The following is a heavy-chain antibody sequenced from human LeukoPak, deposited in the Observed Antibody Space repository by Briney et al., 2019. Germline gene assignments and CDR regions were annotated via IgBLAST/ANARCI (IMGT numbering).Heavy chain of an antibody. D-gene: IGHD1-14*01. J-gene: IGHJ4*02. CDR1: GYTFTSYY. CDR3: AREVMDNLRFDY. V-gene: IGHV1-46*01. Sequence: ASVKVSCKASGYTFTSYYMHWVRQAPGQGLEWMGIINPSDGDTSYAQKFQGRLTMTRDTSTNTVYMELTSLRSEDTAVYYCAREVMDNLRFDYWGQGTLVTVSS. CDR2: INPSDGDT.